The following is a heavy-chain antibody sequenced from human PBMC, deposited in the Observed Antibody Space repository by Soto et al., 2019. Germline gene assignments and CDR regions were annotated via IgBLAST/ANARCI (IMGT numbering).Heavy chain of an antibody. CDR1: GYTFTSYA. CDR2: INGASGDT. J-gene: IGHJ3*02. CDR3: ARPLATCNSFGCWSAFDI. D-gene: IGHD2-2*01. V-gene: IGHV1-3*01. Sequence: QVQLGQSGAEVKKPGASVKVSCKASGYTFTSYAIHWVRQAPGQRLEWMGWINGASGDTKFSEKFQGRVTITRDTSVTTAYLELSSLSSEDTALYYCARPLATCNSFGCWSAFDIWGQGTMVTVSS.